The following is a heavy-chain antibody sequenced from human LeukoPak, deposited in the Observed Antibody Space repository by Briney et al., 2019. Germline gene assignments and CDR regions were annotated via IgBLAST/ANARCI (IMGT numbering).Heavy chain of an antibody. CDR3: ARDGIRSGFDY. CDR1: GFTFSIYA. D-gene: IGHD1-14*01. V-gene: IGHV3-23*01. Sequence: GGSLRLSCAASGFTFSIYALTWVRQAPGKGLEWVSTISGSDGSAYYADSVKGRFTISRDNSKDTLYLQMSSLRAEDTAVYYCARDGIRSGFDYWGQGTLVTVSS. CDR2: ISGSDGSA. J-gene: IGHJ4*02.